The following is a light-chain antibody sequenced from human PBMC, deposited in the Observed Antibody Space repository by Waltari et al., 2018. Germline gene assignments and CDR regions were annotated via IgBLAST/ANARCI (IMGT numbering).Light chain of an antibody. CDR3: MQGTHWPWT. CDR2: RVS. V-gene: IGKV2-30*02. CDR1: QSLVHSDGNAY. Sequence: DVVMTQSPLSLPVTLGQPASISCRSSQSLVHSDGNAYLNWFQQRPGQSPRRLFYRVSRRDSGVPDRVSGRGSGTDFTLRISRVEAEDVGIYYCMQGTHWPWTFGQGTKVEIK. J-gene: IGKJ1*01.